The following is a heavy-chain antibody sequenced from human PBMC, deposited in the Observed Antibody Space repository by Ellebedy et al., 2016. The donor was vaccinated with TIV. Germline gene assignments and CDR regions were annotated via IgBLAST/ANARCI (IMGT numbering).Heavy chain of an antibody. Sequence: MPGGSLRLSCTVSGGSISTSNFYRGWVRQLPGKGLEWIGTIYYSGTTQYNPSLKSRVTISVDTSKDKFSLKMSSVTAADTAIYYCATGYYNSGKYFSPGEWGQGTLVTVSS. V-gene: IGHV4-39*07. CDR1: GGSISTSNFY. CDR2: IYYSGTT. CDR3: ATGYYNSGKYFSPGE. J-gene: IGHJ4*01. D-gene: IGHD3-10*01.